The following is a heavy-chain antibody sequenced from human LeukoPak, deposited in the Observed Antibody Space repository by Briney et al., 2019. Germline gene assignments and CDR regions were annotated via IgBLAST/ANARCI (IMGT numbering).Heavy chain of an antibody. V-gene: IGHV4-61*02. J-gene: IGHJ4*02. D-gene: IGHD6-19*01. CDR1: GGSISSGSYY. CDR2: IYTSGST. CDR3: ARVYSSGWYESDY. Sequence: SETLSLTCTVSGGSISSGSYYWSWIRQPAGKGLEWIGRIYTSGSTNYNPSLKSRVTMSVDTSKNQLSLKVRSVTAADTAVYYCARVYSSGWYESDYWGQGTLVTVSS.